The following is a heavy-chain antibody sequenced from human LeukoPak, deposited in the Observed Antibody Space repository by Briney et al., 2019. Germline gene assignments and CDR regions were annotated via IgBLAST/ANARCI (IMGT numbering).Heavy chain of an antibody. V-gene: IGHV1-2*02. CDR1: GYTFTGYY. Sequence: ASVTVSCKASGYTFTGYYMHWVRQAPGQGLEWMGWINPNSGGTNYAQKFQGRVTMTRDTSISTAYMELSRLRSDDTAVYYCAREKNRSLVYSYGLGYWGQGTLVTVSS. CDR2: INPNSGGT. J-gene: IGHJ4*02. D-gene: IGHD5-18*01. CDR3: AREKNRSLVYSYGLGY.